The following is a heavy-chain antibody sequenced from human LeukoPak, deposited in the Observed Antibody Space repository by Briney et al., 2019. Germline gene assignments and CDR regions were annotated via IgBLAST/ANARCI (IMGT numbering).Heavy chain of an antibody. J-gene: IGHJ2*01. CDR2: IYYSGSA. CDR1: GGSISSGDYF. D-gene: IGHD6-19*01. CDR3: ARAEVTAGTKYFDL. Sequence: PSETLSLTCNVSGGSISSGDYFWSWIRQPPGKGLEWIGYIYYSGSAYYSPSLRSRFTISVDTSENRFSLKLSSVTATDTAVYYCARAEVTAGTKYFDLWGRGTLVTVSS. V-gene: IGHV4-30-4*01.